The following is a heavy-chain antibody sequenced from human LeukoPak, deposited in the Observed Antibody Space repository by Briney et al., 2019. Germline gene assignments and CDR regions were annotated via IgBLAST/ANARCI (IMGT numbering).Heavy chain of an antibody. CDR3: ARVPELLWFGEFPY. CDR2: INPNSGGT. Sequence: GASVKVSCKASGYTFTGYYMHWVRQVPGQGLEWMGWINPNSGGTNYAQKFQGRVTMTRDTSISTAYMELSRLRSDDTAVYYCARVPELLWFGEFPYWGQGTLVTVSS. CDR1: GYTFTGYY. J-gene: IGHJ4*02. D-gene: IGHD3-10*01. V-gene: IGHV1-2*02.